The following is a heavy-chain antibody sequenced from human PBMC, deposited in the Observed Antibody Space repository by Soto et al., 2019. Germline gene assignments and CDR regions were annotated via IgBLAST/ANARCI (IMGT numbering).Heavy chain of an antibody. CDR1: GGSFSGYY. V-gene: IGHV4-34*01. CDR3: AREPRGSAYKYYFDY. J-gene: IGHJ4*02. Sequence: PSETLSLTCAFYGGSFSGYYWSLIRQPPGKGLEWIGEINHSGSTNYNPSLKSRVTISVDTSKNQFSLKLSSVTAADTAVYYCAREPRGSAYKYYFDYWGQGTLVTVSS. CDR2: INHSGST. D-gene: IGHD3-10*01.